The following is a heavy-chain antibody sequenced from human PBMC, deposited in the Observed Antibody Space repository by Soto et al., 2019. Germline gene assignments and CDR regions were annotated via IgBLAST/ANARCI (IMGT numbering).Heavy chain of an antibody. CDR1: GFTFSNYA. CDR2: LSGSGDST. J-gene: IGHJ4*02. CDR3: AKGAVRGIIITYFDY. V-gene: IGHV3-23*01. D-gene: IGHD3-10*01. Sequence: EVQLLESGGGLVQPGGSLTLSCAASGFTFSNYAMSWVRQAPGKGLEWVSSLSGSGDSTYYADSAKGRFTISRDNSKNTLYLQMNSLRAEDTAVFYCAKGAVRGIIITYFDYWGQGTLVTVSS.